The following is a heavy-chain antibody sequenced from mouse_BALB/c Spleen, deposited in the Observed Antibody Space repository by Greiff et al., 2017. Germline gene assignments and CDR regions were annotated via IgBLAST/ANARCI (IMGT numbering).Heavy chain of an antibody. V-gene: IGHV10-1*02. D-gene: IGHD1-2*01. CDR3: VREGTAFAY. CDR2: IRSKSNNYAT. CDR1: GFTFNTYA. J-gene: IGHJ3*01. Sequence: EVQGVESGGGLVQPKGSLKLSCAASGFTFNTYAMNWVRQAPGKGLEWVARIRSKSNNYATYYADSVKDRFTISRDDSQSMLYLQMNNLKTEDTAMYYCVREGTAFAYWGQGTLVTVSA.